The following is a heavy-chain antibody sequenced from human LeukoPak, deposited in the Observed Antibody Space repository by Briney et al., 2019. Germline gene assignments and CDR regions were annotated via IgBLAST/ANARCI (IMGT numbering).Heavy chain of an antibody. CDR3: ARDTYGDYDHYYYGMDV. J-gene: IGHJ6*02. CDR2: IYYSGST. V-gene: IGHV4-59*01. CDR1: GGSISSYY. D-gene: IGHD4-17*01. Sequence: PSETLSLTCTVSGGSISSYYWSWIRQPPGKGLEWIGYIYYSGSTNYNPSLKSRVTISVDTSKNQFSLKLSSVTAADTAVYYCARDTYGDYDHYYYGMDVWGQGTTVTVSS.